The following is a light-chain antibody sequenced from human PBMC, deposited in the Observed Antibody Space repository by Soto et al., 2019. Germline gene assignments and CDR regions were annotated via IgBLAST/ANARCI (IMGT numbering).Light chain of an antibody. Sequence: ENVLTPSPGTLSLSPGERATLSCRASQSLSINYVAWYQQRPGQAPRLLIYAASSRAAGIPDRFSGSGSGTDFTLDISRLEPEDFAVYYCQEYENTPGTFGRGTRLEIK. V-gene: IGKV3-20*01. CDR3: QEYENTPGT. J-gene: IGKJ5*01. CDR1: QSLSINY. CDR2: AAS.